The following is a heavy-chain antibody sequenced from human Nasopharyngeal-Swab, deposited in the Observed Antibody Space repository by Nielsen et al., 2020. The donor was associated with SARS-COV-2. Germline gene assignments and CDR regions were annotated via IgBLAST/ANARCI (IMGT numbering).Heavy chain of an antibody. CDR3: ARIIRRRGWYSHVDY. V-gene: IGHV4-59*12. J-gene: IGHJ4*02. CDR2: MYHSGST. Sequence: SGTLSLTCTVSGGSISSYLWSWIRQSPGKGLEWIGYMYHSGSTNYNPSLESRVSISVGTSKNQVSLKLRSVTAADTAVYYCARIIRRRGWYSHVDYWGQGTLVTVSS. CDR1: GGSISSYL. D-gene: IGHD6-19*01.